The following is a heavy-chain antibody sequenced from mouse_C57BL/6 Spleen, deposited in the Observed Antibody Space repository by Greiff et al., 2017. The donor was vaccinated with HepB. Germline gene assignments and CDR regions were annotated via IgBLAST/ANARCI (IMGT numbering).Heavy chain of an antibody. D-gene: IGHD4-1*01. V-gene: IGHV1-82*01. CDR2: IYPGDGDT. Sequence: QVQLKQSGPELVKPGASVKISCKASGYAFSSSWMNWVKQRPGKGLEWIGRIYPGDGDTNYNGKFKGKATLTADKSSSTAYMQLSSLTSEDSGVYFCARGPGTGYFDYWGQGTTLTVSS. J-gene: IGHJ2*01. CDR3: ARGPGTGYFDY. CDR1: GYAFSSSW.